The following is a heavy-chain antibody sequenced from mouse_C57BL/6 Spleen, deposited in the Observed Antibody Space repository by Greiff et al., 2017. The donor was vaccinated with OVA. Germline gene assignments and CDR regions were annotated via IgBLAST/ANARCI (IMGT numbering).Heavy chain of an antibody. D-gene: IGHD2-4*01. CDR1: GYSITSGYY. V-gene: IGHV3-6*01. CDR3: ARALYDYDVKFAY. Sequence: EVKLMESGPGLVKPSQSLSLTCSVTGYSITSGYYWNWIRQFPGNKLEWMGYISYDGSNNYNPSLKNRISITRDTSKNQFFLKLNSVTTEDTATYYCARALYDYDVKFAYWGQGTLVTVSA. CDR2: ISYDGSN. J-gene: IGHJ3*01.